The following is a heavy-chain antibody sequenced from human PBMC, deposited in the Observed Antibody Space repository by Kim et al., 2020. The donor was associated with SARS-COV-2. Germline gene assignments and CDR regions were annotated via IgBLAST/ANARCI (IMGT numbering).Heavy chain of an antibody. J-gene: IGHJ4*02. V-gene: IGHV4-59*01. D-gene: IGHD3-10*01. CDR1: GASISGYY. CDR2: IFYTGRN. Sequence: SETLSLTCTVSGASISGYYWGWIRQPPGKGLEYIGYIFYTGRNNYNPPLKSRVTISFDKSKNQFSLHLNSVTAADTAVYYCARGSTFYYDAGTYFKPWGYFDFWGRGTLVTVSS. CDR3: ARGSTFYYDAGTYFKPWGYFDF.